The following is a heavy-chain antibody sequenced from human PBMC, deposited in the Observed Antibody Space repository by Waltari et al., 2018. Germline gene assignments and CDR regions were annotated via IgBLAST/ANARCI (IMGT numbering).Heavy chain of an antibody. CDR1: GFTFSTTW. J-gene: IGHJ4*02. CDR3: ASGGGRPFDY. V-gene: IGHV3-7*01. D-gene: IGHD3-16*01. CDR2: IKPDGSEK. Sequence: EVQLVESGGALVQPGGSVRLSCAASGFTFSTTWMCWVRQTPGKGRDGVANIKPDGSEKYYVDSVKGRFTISRDNAKNSLYLQMNSLRAEDTAVYFCASGGGRPFDYWGQGTLVTVSS.